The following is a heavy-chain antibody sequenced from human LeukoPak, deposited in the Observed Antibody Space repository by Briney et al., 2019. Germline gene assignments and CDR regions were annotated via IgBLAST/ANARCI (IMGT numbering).Heavy chain of an antibody. D-gene: IGHD6-19*01. V-gene: IGHV4-61*02. Sequence: SETLSLTCTVSGGSISSGSYYWSWIRQPAGKGLEWIGRIYTSGSTNYNPSLKSRVTISVDTSKNQFSLKLSSVTAADTVVYYCARDWQWQAPARDAFDIWGQGTMVTVSS. CDR2: IYTSGST. J-gene: IGHJ3*02. CDR1: GGSISSGSYY. CDR3: ARDWQWQAPARDAFDI.